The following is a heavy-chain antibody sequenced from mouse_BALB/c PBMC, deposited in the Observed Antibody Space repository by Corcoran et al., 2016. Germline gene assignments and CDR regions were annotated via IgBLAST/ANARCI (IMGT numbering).Heavy chain of an antibody. Sequence: EVQLQQSGPELVKPGASVKISCKASGYSFTDYYMHWVKQSHVKSREWIGRINPYNGATSYNQNFKDKASLTGDKSSSTAYMELHSLTSEDSAVYYCAREGDGPPAYWGQGTLVTVSA. D-gene: IGHD2-3*01. CDR1: GYSFTDYY. CDR2: INPYNGAT. CDR3: AREGDGPPAY. V-gene: IGHV1-26*01. J-gene: IGHJ3*01.